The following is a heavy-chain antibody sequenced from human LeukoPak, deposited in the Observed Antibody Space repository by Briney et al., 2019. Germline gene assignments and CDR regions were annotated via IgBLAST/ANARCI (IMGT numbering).Heavy chain of an antibody. V-gene: IGHV3-53*01. CDR1: GFTVSSNY. Sequence: RPGGSLRLSCAASGFTVSSNYMSWVRQAPGKGLEWVSVISSGGSTYYADSVKGRFTVSRDNSKNTVYLQMNSLRAEDTAVYFCAREGIDYYDKSGYVYWGQGTLVTVSS. D-gene: IGHD3-22*01. CDR3: AREGIDYYDKSGYVY. CDR2: ISSGGST. J-gene: IGHJ4*02.